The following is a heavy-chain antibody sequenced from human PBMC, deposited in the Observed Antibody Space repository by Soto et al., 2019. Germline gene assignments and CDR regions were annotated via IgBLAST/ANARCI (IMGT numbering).Heavy chain of an antibody. J-gene: IGHJ4*02. V-gene: IGHV4-4*02. D-gene: IGHD3-10*01. Sequence: PSETLSLTSAVSGGSISSSNWCSWVRQPPGKGLEWIGEIYHSGSTNYNPSLKSRVTISVDKSKNQFSLKLSSVTAADTAVYYCASSTRYYYGSGMIPFDYWGQGTLVTVSS. CDR3: ASSTRYYYGSGMIPFDY. CDR2: IYHSGST. CDR1: GGSISSSNW.